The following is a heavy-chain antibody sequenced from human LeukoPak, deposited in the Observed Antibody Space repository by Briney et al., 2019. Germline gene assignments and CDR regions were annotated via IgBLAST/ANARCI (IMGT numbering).Heavy chain of an antibody. J-gene: IGHJ6*02. V-gene: IGHV1-2*02. CDR3: ARDHGTMVRGVIRPYYYYGMDV. CDR2: INPNSGGT. D-gene: IGHD3-10*01. CDR1: GYTFTGYY. Sequence: GASVKVSCKASGYTFTGYYMHWVRQGPGQGLEWMGWINPNSGGTNYAQKFQGKVTMTRDTSISTAYMELSRLRSDDTAVYYCARDHGTMVRGVIRPYYYYGMDVWGQGTTVTVSS.